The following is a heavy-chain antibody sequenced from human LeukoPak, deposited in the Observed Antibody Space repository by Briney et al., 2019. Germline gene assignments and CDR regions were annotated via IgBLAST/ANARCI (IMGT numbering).Heavy chain of an antibody. CDR1: GFSFRDYP. V-gene: IGHV3-30-3*01. CDR3: ARERNLEIAVAGTIFNY. D-gene: IGHD6-19*01. J-gene: IGHJ4*02. CDR2: ISYDGSNK. Sequence: GGSLRLSCEAAGFSFRDYPMGWVRQAPGKGLEWVAVISYDGSNKYYADSVKGRFTISRDNSKNTLYLQMNSLRAEDTAVYYCARERNLEIAVAGTIFNYWGQGTLVTVSS.